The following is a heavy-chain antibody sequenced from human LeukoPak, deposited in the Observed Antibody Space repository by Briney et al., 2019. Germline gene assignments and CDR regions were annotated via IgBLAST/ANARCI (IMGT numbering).Heavy chain of an antibody. CDR2: IYTSGST. V-gene: IGHV4-4*07. Sequence: PSETLSLTCTVSGGSISSYYWSWIRQPAGKGLEWIGRIYTSGSTNYNPSLKSRVTMSVDTSKNQFSLKLSSVTAADTAVYYCARDSRFLEWSTGGYFDYWGQGTLVTVSS. CDR3: ARDSRFLEWSTGGYFDY. CDR1: GGSISSYY. J-gene: IGHJ4*02. D-gene: IGHD3-3*01.